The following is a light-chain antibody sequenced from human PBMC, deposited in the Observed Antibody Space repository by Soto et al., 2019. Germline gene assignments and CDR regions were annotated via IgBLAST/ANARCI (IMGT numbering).Light chain of an antibody. Sequence: IQLTQSPSSLSASVGDRVTITCRASQGISSYLAWYQQKPGKAPKLLIYAASTLQSGVPSRFSGSGSGTDFTLTISRLQTEDFATYYCQQLNSYPYTFGQGTKLEI. J-gene: IGKJ2*01. CDR3: QQLNSYPYT. CDR1: QGISSY. V-gene: IGKV1-9*01. CDR2: AAS.